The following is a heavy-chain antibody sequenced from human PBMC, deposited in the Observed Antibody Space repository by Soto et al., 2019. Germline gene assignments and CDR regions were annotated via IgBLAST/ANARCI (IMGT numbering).Heavy chain of an antibody. D-gene: IGHD6-13*01. CDR2: ISSSSSYI. V-gene: IGHV3-21*01. Sequence: KPGGSLRLSWAASGFTFSSYIMNWVRQAPGKGLEWVSSISSSSSYIYYADSVKGRFTISRDNAKNSLYLQMNSLRAEDTAVYYCARDALPIMGPGIAAAGTHSDYWGQGTLVTVSS. CDR1: GFTFSSYI. CDR3: ARDALPIMGPGIAAAGTHSDY. J-gene: IGHJ4*02.